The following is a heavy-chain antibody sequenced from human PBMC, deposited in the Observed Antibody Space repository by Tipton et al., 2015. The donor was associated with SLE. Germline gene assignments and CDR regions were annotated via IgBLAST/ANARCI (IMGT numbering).Heavy chain of an antibody. Sequence: TLSLTCTVSGGSISSGGYYWSWIRQPPGKGLEWIGYIYYSGSTYYNPSLKSRVTISVDTSKNQFSLKLSSVTAADTAVYYCASGDFYDSPGWCGPWGQGPLVTVSS. CDR3: ASGDFYDSPGWCGP. J-gene: IGHJ5*02. D-gene: IGHD3-22*01. CDR1: GGSISSGGYY. V-gene: IGHV4-31*03. CDR2: IYYSGST.